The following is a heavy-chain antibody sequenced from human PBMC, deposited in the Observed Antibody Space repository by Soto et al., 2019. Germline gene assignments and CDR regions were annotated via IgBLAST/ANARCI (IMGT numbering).Heavy chain of an antibody. V-gene: IGHV1-58*01. J-gene: IGHJ4*02. D-gene: IGHD4-17*01. CDR2: IVVGSGNT. CDR1: GFTFTSSA. CDR3: AAATPDYGDYGSHY. Sequence: QMQLVQSGPEVKKPGTSVKVSCKASGFTFTSSAVQWVRQARGQRLEWIGWIVVGSGNTNYAQKFQERVTITRDMSTSTAYMELSSLRSEDTAVYYCAAATPDYGDYGSHYWGQGTLVTVSS.